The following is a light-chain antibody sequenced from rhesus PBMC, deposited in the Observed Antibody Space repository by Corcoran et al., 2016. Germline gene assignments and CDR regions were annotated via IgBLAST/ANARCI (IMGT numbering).Light chain of an antibody. V-gene: IGKV1-22*01. CDR2: TAS. Sequence: SASVGDTVTITCRASQSISSWLDCYQQKPGKAPTLLIYTASSVQSGVPSRFSGSGSGTDFTLTISSLQSEDFATYYCQQYSSRLTFGGGTKVELK. J-gene: IGKJ4*01. CDR1: QSISSW. CDR3: QQYSSRLT.